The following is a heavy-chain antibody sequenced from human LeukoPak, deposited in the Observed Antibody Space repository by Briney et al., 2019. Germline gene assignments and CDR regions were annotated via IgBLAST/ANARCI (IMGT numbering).Heavy chain of an antibody. D-gene: IGHD1-1*01. J-gene: IGHJ3*02. CDR1: GFSLSTSGVG. Sequence: SGPTLVNPTQTLTLTCTFSGFSLSTSGVGVGWIRQPPGKALEWLALIYWDDDKRYSPSLKSRLTITKDTSKNQVVLTMTNMDPVDTATYYCAHRLRQLERQHSVGDAFDIWGQGTMVTVSS. CDR3: AHRLRQLERQHSVGDAFDI. CDR2: IYWDDDK. V-gene: IGHV2-5*02.